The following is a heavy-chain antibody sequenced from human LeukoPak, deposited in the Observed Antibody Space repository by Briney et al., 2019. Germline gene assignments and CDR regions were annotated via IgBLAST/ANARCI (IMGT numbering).Heavy chain of an antibody. CDR3: VRVHPGIAAAGHFDY. CDR2: IYHSGST. J-gene: IGHJ4*02. V-gene: IGHV4-38-2*02. Sequence: PSETLSLTCTVSGYSISSGYYWGWIRQPPGKGLEWIGSIYHSGSTYYNPSLKSRVTISVDTSKNQFSLKLSSVTAADTAVYYCVRVHPGIAAAGHFDYWGQGTLVTVSS. D-gene: IGHD6-13*01. CDR1: GYSISSGYY.